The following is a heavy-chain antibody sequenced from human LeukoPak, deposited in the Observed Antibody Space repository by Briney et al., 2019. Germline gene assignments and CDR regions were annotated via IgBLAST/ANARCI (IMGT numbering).Heavy chain of an antibody. Sequence: ASVKVFCKASGYPFTDYYIHWVRQAPGQGLEWMGRINSNSGDTNYAQKFQGRVTMTRDTSINTAYMELSKLRSDDTAVYYCARLIRRIAVVDLDYWGQGTLITVSS. CDR3: ARLIRRIAVVDLDY. V-gene: IGHV1-2*06. CDR1: GYPFTDYY. J-gene: IGHJ4*02. CDR2: INSNSGDT. D-gene: IGHD2-15*01.